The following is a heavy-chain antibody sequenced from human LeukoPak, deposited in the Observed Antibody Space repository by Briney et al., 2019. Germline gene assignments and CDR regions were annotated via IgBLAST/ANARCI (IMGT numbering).Heavy chain of an antibody. CDR2: ISGNNDNP. Sequence: ASVKVSCKTSGYTFSNFGINWVRQAPGQGLEWMGWISGNNDNPNYGQKFQGRFTVTTDSSTSTAYMELRKLRFDDTAVCYCARDGTSTDDYWGQGTLVTVSS. V-gene: IGHV1-18*01. J-gene: IGHJ4*02. D-gene: IGHD2-2*01. CDR1: GYTFSNFG. CDR3: ARDGTSTDDY.